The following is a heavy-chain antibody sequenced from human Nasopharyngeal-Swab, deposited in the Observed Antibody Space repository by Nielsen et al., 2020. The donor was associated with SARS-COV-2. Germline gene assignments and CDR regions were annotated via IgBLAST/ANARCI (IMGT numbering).Heavy chain of an antibody. CDR3: AGDGQPAAGYSGYDYLRGLNY. CDR2: IYPGDSDT. J-gene: IGHJ4*02. Sequence: KVSCKGSGYSFTSYWIGWVRQMPGKGLEWMGIIYPGDSDTRYSPSFQGQVTISADKSISTAYLQWSSLKASDTAMYYCAGDGQPAAGYSGYDYLRGLNYWGQGTLVTVSS. CDR1: GYSFTSYW. V-gene: IGHV5-51*01. D-gene: IGHD5-12*01.